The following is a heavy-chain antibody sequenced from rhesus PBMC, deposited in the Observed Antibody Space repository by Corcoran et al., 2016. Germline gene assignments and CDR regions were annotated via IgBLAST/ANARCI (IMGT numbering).Heavy chain of an antibody. J-gene: IGHJ6*01. V-gene: IGHV4S9*01. CDR1: GGPISDSYY. Sequence: QVQLHESGPGLVKPSETLSLTCAGSGGPISDSYYWNWIRQPPGKGLAWIGNIYGNSGSTYYNPSLKSRVTISKDTSKNQCFLKLSSVTAADTAVYYCASYCTGSGCYEYGLDSWGQGVVVTVSS. D-gene: IGHD2-21*01. CDR3: ASYCTGSGCYEYGLDS. CDR2: IYGNSGST.